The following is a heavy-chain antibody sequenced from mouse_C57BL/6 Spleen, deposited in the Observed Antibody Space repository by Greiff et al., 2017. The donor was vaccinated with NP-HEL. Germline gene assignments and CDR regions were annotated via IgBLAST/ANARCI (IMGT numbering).Heavy chain of an antibody. CDR1: GYSITSGYY. D-gene: IGHD3-1*01. V-gene: IGHV3-6*01. CDR3: ARDSLVYAMDY. Sequence: EVKVEESGPGLVKPSQSLSLTCSVTGYSITSGYYWNWIRQFPGNKLEWMGYISYDGSNNYNPSLKNRISITRDTSKNQFFLKLNSVTTEDTATYYCARDSLVYAMDYWGQGTSVTVSS. CDR2: ISYDGSN. J-gene: IGHJ4*01.